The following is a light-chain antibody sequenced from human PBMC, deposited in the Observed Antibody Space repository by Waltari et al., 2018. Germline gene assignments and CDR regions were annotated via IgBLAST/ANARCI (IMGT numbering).Light chain of an antibody. V-gene: IGKV3-15*01. CDR2: GAS. Sequence: EIVMTQSPATLPVSPGERPPLPCRASQSVSSNLAWYQQKPGQAPRLLIYGASTRATGIPVRFSGSGSGTEFTLTISSLQSEDFAVYFCQQYNNWPPHTFGGGTKVEIK. J-gene: IGKJ4*01. CDR1: QSVSSN. CDR3: QQYNNWPPHT.